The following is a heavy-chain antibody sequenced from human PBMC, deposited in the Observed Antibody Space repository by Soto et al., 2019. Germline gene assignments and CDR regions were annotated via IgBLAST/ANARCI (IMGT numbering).Heavy chain of an antibody. CDR3: ARVAPSTRYEAFDI. D-gene: IGHD5-12*01. CDR1: GFTFSSYS. Sequence: GGSLRLSCAASGFTFSSYSMNWARQAPGKGLEWVSSISSSSSYIYYADSVKGRFTISRDNAKNSLYLQMNSLRAEDTAVYYCARVAPSTRYEAFDIWGQGTMVTVSS. CDR2: ISSSSSYI. J-gene: IGHJ3*02. V-gene: IGHV3-21*01.